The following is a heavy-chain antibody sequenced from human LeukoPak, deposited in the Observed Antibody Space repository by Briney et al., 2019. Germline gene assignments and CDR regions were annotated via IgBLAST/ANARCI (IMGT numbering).Heavy chain of an antibody. Sequence: PSETLSLTCTASGGSISSYYWSWIRQPPGKGLEWIGHIYTSGSTNYNPSLKSRVTISVDTSKNQFSLKLSSVTAADTAVYYCARTNYDILTGYYGPYYYYMDVWGKGTTVTVSS. D-gene: IGHD3-9*01. CDR1: GGSISSYY. CDR3: ARTNYDILTGYYGPYYYYMDV. CDR2: IYTSGST. J-gene: IGHJ6*03. V-gene: IGHV4-4*09.